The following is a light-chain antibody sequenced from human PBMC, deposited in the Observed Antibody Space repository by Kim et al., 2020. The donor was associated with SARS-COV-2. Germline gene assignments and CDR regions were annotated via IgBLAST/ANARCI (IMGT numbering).Light chain of an antibody. V-gene: IGLV3-1*01. CDR1: KLGDKY. J-gene: IGLJ2*01. CDR3: QAWDSSTAHVV. CDR2: QDS. Sequence: SYELTQPPSVSVSPGQTASITCSGDKLGDKYACWYQQKPGQSPVLLIYQDSKRPSGIPERFSGSNSGNTATLTISGTQAMDEADYYCQAWDSSTAHVVFGGGTQLTV.